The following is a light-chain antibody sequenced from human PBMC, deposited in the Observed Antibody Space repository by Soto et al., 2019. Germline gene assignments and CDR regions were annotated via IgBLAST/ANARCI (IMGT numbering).Light chain of an antibody. CDR2: GAS. Sequence: EIVLTQFPGTLSLSPGERATLSFRASESVSSIYVAWYQQKPGQAPTLLIYGASTRATGIPDRFSGSGSGTDFTLTIDRLEPEDFAVYYCQQSLNPKTFGQGTKVDIK. CDR3: QQSLNPKT. J-gene: IGKJ1*01. CDR1: ESVSSIY. V-gene: IGKV3-20*01.